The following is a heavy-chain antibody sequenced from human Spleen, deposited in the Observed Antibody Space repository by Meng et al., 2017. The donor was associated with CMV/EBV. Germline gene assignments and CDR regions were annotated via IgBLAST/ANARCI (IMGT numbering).Heavy chain of an antibody. D-gene: IGHD2-2*01. V-gene: IGHV3-21*01. CDR3: ARVPDIVVVGAPSFYYSYGMDV. Sequence: GESLKISCAASGFTFSSFAMNWVRQAPGKGLEWVSSISSSITFLYYADSVKGRFTISRDNAKNSLYLQMSSLRAEDTAVYYCARVPDIVVVGAPSFYYSYGMDVWGQGTTVTVSS. J-gene: IGHJ6*02. CDR2: ISSSITFL. CDR1: GFTFSSFA.